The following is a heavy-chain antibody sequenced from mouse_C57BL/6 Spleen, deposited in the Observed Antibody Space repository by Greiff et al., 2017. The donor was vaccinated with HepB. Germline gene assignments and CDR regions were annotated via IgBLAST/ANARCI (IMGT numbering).Heavy chain of an antibody. CDR1: GFTFSSYA. Sequence: EVKLMESGEGLVKPGGSLKLSCAASGFTFSSYAMSWVRQTPEKRLEWVAYISSGGDYIYYADTVKGRFTISRDNARNTLYLQMSSLKSEDTAMYYCTREIYDGYLYYFDYWGQGTTLTVSS. CDR3: TREIYDGYLYYFDY. D-gene: IGHD2-3*01. CDR2: ISSGGDYI. V-gene: IGHV5-9-1*02. J-gene: IGHJ2*01.